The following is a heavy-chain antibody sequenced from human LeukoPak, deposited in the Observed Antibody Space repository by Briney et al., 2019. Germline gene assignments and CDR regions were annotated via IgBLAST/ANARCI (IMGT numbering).Heavy chain of an antibody. V-gene: IGHV3-11*01. CDR2: ISSSGSTI. CDR3: ARGYSSSWYDY. Sequence: GGSLRLSCAASGFTFDDYGMSWVRQAPGKGLEWVSYISSSGSTIYYADSVKGRFTIPRDNAKNSLYLQMNSLRAEDTAVYYCARGYSSSWYDYWGQGTLVTVSS. D-gene: IGHD6-13*01. J-gene: IGHJ4*02. CDR1: GFTFDDYG.